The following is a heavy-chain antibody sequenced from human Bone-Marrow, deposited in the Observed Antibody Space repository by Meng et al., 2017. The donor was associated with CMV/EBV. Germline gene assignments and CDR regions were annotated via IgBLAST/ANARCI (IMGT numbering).Heavy chain of an antibody. J-gene: IGHJ4*02. D-gene: IGHD6-19*01. Sequence: ASVKVSCKASGYTFTNYGISWVRQAPGQGLEWMGWISAYNGNTNYAQKPQGRVTMTTDTSTSTAYMELRSLRSDDTAVYYCAREPSGIAVAGPDYWGQGTLVTVSS. V-gene: IGHV1-18*01. CDR2: ISAYNGNT. CDR1: GYTFTNYG. CDR3: AREPSGIAVAGPDY.